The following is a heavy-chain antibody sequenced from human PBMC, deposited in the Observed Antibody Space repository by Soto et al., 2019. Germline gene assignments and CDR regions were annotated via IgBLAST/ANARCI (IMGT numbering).Heavy chain of an antibody. CDR1: GGSFSGYY. J-gene: IGHJ5*02. D-gene: IGHD3-9*01. CDR2: INHSGST. CDR3: ARGQSDVLRYFDWLPNWFDP. Sequence: SETLSLTCAVYGGSFSGYYWSWIRQPPGKGLEWIGEINHSGSTNYNPSLKSRVTISVDTSKNQFSLKLSSVTAADTAVYYCARGQSDVLRYFDWLPNWFDPWGQGTLVTVSS. V-gene: IGHV4-34*01.